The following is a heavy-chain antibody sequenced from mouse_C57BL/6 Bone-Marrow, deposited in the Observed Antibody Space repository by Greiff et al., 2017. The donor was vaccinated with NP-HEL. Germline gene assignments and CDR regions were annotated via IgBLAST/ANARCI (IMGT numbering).Heavy chain of an antibody. D-gene: IGHD2-4*01. CDR1: GYSITSGYY. CDR2: ISYDGSN. J-gene: IGHJ3*01. Sequence: EVQLQESGPGLVKPSQSLSLTCSVTGYSITSGYYWNWIRQFPGNKLEWMGYISYDGSNNYNPSLKNRISITRDTSKNQFFLKLNSVTTEDTATYYCARGDYGEAWFAYWGQGTLVTVSA. V-gene: IGHV3-6*01. CDR3: ARGDYGEAWFAY.